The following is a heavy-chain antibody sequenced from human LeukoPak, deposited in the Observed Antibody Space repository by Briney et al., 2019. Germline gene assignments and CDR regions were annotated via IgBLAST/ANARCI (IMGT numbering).Heavy chain of an antibody. V-gene: IGHV3-21*04. CDR3: ARDSSGDGMDV. CDR2: ITSSSYSI. J-gene: IGHJ6*02. D-gene: IGHD1-26*01. Sequence: PGGSLRLSCAASGFTFNTYIMAWVRQAPGKGLEWVSSITSSSYSIYYADSVKGRFTISRDNAKNSLYLQMNSLRAEGTAVYYCARDSSGDGMDVWGQGTTVTVSS. CDR1: GFTFNTYI.